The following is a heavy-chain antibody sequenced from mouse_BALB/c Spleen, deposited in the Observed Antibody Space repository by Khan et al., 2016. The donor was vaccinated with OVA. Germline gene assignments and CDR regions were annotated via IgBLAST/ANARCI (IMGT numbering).Heavy chain of an antibody. CDR2: ISSGGSYT. V-gene: IGHV5-9-3*01. CDR3: ARSPGHYGSNYFDY. Sequence: EVELVESGGGLVKPGGSLKFSCAASGFTFSNYAMSWVRQTPEKRLEWVATISSGGSYTYYPDSVKGRSTLSRDNAKNTLYLQLSSLRSEDKATYYCARSPGHYGSNYFDYWGQGTTLTVSS. D-gene: IGHD1-1*01. J-gene: IGHJ2*01. CDR1: GFTFSNYA.